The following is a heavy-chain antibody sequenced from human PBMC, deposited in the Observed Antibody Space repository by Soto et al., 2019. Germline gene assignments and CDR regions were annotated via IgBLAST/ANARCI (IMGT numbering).Heavy chain of an antibody. J-gene: IGHJ5*02. V-gene: IGHV1-69*01. CDR1: GGTFSSYA. Sequence: QVQLVQSGAEVKKSGSSVKVSCKASGGTFSSYAISWVRQAPGQGLEWMGGIIPIFGTANYAQKFQGRVTITADESTSTAYMELSSLRSEDTAVYYCAREDYYGSGSYYWFDPWGQGTLVTVSS. D-gene: IGHD3-10*01. CDR2: IIPIFGTA. CDR3: AREDYYGSGSYYWFDP.